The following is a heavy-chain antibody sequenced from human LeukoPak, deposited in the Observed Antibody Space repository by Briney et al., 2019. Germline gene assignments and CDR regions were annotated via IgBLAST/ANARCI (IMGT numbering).Heavy chain of an antibody. CDR3: ARDLAVSYDFWSGYCDSPGFDY. Sequence: PSETLSLTCTVSGGSISSSSYYWGWIRQPPGKGLGWVSYISSSSSTIYYADSVKGRFTISRDNAKNSLYLQMNSLRDEDTAVYYCARDLAVSYDFWSGYCDSPGFDYWGQGTLVTVSS. J-gene: IGHJ4*02. V-gene: IGHV3-48*02. CDR1: GGSISSSS. D-gene: IGHD3-3*01. CDR2: ISSSSSTI.